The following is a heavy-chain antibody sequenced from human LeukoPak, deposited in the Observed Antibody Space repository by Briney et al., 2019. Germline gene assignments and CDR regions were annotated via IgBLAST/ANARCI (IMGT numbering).Heavy chain of an antibody. V-gene: IGHV1-2*02. Sequence: ASVKVSCKASGYTFTGYYMHWVRQAPGQGLEWMGWINPNSGGTNYAQKFQGRVTMTRDTSISTAYMELSRLRSDDTAVYYCARGGPRQWLVRAFDIWGQGTMVTVSS. CDR2: INPNSGGT. D-gene: IGHD6-19*01. CDR3: ARGGPRQWLVRAFDI. J-gene: IGHJ3*02. CDR1: GYTFTGYY.